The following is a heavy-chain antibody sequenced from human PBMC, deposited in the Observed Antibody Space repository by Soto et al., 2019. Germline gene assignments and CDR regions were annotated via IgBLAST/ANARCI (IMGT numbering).Heavy chain of an antibody. CDR2: INVYNGNT. Sequence: QVQLVQSGGEVKKPGASVKVSCKASGYTFTNYGISWVRQAPGQGLEWMGWINVYNGNTKYAQKGQGRVTMTTDTSTSTAYMELRSLRSDDTAVYYCARCVGSGSYYNQYNWFDPWGQGTLVTVSS. CDR1: GYTFTNYG. V-gene: IGHV1-18*01. CDR3: ARCVGSGSYYNQYNWFDP. J-gene: IGHJ5*02. D-gene: IGHD3-10*01.